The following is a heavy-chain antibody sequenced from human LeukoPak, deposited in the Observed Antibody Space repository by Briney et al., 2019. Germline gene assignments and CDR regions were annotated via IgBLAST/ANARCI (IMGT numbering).Heavy chain of an antibody. CDR1: GYTFTNYA. J-gene: IGHJ4*02. CDR3: ARGLWSAHRREYYFDS. D-gene: IGHD3-3*01. Sequence: GASVKVSCTASGYTFTNYAVNWLRQAPGQRFEWMGWINAGNGDTKFSQNYQARVTITRDASASTAYMELSSLTSEDTAVYFCARGLWSAHRREYYFDSWGQGTLVTVSS. CDR2: INAGNGDT. V-gene: IGHV1-3*01.